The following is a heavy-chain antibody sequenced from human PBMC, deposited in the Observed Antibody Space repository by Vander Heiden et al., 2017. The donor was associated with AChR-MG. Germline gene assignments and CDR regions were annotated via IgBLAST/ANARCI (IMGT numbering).Heavy chain of an antibody. CDR2: ISGSGGST. CDR3: AKDQDFWSVSWFDP. Sequence: EVQLLESGGGLVQPGGSLRLPCAASGFTFGSYAMSWVRQAPGKGLDLVSAISGSGGSTYYADSVKGRFTISRDNSKNTLYLQMNSLRAEDTAVYYCAKDQDFWSVSWFDPWGQGTLVTVSS. V-gene: IGHV3-23*01. J-gene: IGHJ5*02. D-gene: IGHD3-3*01. CDR1: GFTFGSYA.